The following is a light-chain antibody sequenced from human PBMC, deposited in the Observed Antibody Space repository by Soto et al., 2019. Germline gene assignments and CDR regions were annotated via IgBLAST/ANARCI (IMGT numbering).Light chain of an antibody. CDR3: QSYDSSLSGVV. Sequence: QSVLTQPPSVSGAPGQRVTISCTGSSSNIGAGYDVHWYQQLPGTAPKLLIYGNSNRPSGVPDQFSGSKSGTSASLDITGLQAEDEADYYCQSYDSSLSGVVFGGGTKLTVL. CDR1: SSNIGAGYD. CDR2: GNS. J-gene: IGLJ2*01. V-gene: IGLV1-40*01.